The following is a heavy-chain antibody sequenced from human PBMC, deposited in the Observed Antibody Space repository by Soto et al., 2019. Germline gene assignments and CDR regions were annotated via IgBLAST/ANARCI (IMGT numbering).Heavy chain of an antibody. CDR3: AIPLPKQQLVRGAFDH. Sequence: QVQLVQSGAEVKKPGSSVKLSCKTSGGNFRNYAINWVRQAPGQGLEWMGGRIPVFGTANYAQTFQGRFTITADESTSTAYMELSSLSSEDTAVYYCAIPLPKQQLVRGAFDHWGQGTLVTVAS. CDR1: GGNFRNYA. V-gene: IGHV1-69*01. D-gene: IGHD6-13*01. CDR2: RIPVFGTA. J-gene: IGHJ4*02.